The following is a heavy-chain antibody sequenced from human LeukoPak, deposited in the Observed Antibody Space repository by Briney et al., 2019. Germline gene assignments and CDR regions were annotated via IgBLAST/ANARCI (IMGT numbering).Heavy chain of an antibody. CDR2: TNHSGST. D-gene: IGHD5-18*01. J-gene: IGHJ4*02. Sequence: PSETLSLTCNVSGGSISSGSYYWSWIRQPPGKGLVWIGETNHSGSTNYNPSLKSRVTISVDTSKNQFSLKLSSVTAADTAVYYCARSGLRIQLWLTIDYWGQGTLVTVSS. CDR3: ARSGLRIQLWLTIDY. CDR1: GGSISSGSYY. V-gene: IGHV4-39*07.